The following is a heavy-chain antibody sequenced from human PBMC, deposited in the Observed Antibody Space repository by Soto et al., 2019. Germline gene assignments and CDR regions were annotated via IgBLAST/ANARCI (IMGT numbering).Heavy chain of an antibody. CDR2: IWYDVYNI. V-gene: IGHV3-33*01. CDR3: ARDVSSLRPDQSSNYFDY. D-gene: IGHD3-10*01. CDR1: GFTFSSYG. Sequence: QVQLVESGGGVVQPGRSLRLSCAASGFTFSSYGMHWVRQAPGKGLEWVAVIWYDVYNIFYADSVKYRFIIARDNSKHAGYLEMDSLRAEDTAVYLCARDVSSLRPDQSSNYFDYWGQGSLVTVSS. J-gene: IGHJ4*02.